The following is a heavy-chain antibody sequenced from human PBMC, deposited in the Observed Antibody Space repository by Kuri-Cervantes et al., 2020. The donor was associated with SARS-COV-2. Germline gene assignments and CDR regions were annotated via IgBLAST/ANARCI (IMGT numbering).Heavy chain of an antibody. CDR1: GFTFSSYW. Sequence: GESLKISCAASGFTFSSYWMSWVRQAPGKGLEWVADIKQDGSEKYYVDSVKGRFTISRDNSKNTLYLQMNSLRAEDTAVYYCAKDTYDSSGVVGFDYWGQGTLVTVSS. CDR3: AKDTYDSSGVVGFDY. D-gene: IGHD3-22*01. J-gene: IGHJ4*02. CDR2: IKQDGSEK. V-gene: IGHV3-7*03.